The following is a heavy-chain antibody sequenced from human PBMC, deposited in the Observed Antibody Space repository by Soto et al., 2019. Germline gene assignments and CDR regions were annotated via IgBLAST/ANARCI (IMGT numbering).Heavy chain of an antibody. CDR1: GFTFSSYA. Sequence: EVQLLESGGGLVQPGGSLRLSCAASGFTFSSYAMSWVRQAPGKGLEWVSAISGSGGSIYYADSVKGRFTISRYNSQNTLYLQMNSLRAEDTAVYYCAKDLGYGYDYYYMDVWGKGTTVTVSS. CDR2: ISGSGGSI. CDR3: AKDLGYGYDYYYMDV. D-gene: IGHD2-8*01. J-gene: IGHJ6*03. V-gene: IGHV3-23*01.